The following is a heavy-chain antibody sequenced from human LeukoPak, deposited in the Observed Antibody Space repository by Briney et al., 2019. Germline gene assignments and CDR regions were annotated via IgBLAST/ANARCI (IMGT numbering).Heavy chain of an antibody. Sequence: GGSLRLSCAASGITFSSYLMHWVSQAPGKGLVWVSRISGDGSSTFYADSVKGRFTISRDNAKNTLYLQMNSLRAEDTAVYYCAGGVSGGYWGQGTLVTVSS. CDR1: GITFSSYL. CDR3: AGGVSGGY. J-gene: IGHJ4*02. V-gene: IGHV3-74*01. D-gene: IGHD2-15*01. CDR2: ISGDGSST.